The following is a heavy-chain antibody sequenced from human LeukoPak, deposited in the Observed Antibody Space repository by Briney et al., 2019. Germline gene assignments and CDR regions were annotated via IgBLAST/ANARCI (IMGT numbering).Heavy chain of an antibody. CDR3: ARGKVLLWFGELTQKNWFDP. J-gene: IGHJ5*02. CDR2: INHSGST. Sequence: KSSETLSLTCAVYGGSFSGYYWSWIRQPPGKGLEWIGEINHSGSTNCSPSLKSRVTISVDTSKNQFSLKLSSVTAADTAVYYCARGKVLLWFGELTQKNWFDPWGQGTLVTVSS. CDR1: GGSFSGYY. D-gene: IGHD3-10*01. V-gene: IGHV4-34*01.